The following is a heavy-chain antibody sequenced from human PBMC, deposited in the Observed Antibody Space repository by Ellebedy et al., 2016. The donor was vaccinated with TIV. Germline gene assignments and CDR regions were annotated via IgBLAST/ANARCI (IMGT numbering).Heavy chain of an antibody. CDR1: GFTFSSYS. J-gene: IGHJ6*02. V-gene: IGHV3-21*01. CDR2: ISSSSSYI. CDR3: ARDKYYYYGMDV. Sequence: GGSLRLSXAASGFTFSSYSMNWVRQTPGKGLEWVSSISSSSSYIYYADSVKGRFTIARDNAKNSLYLQMNSLRAEDTAVYYCARDKYYYYGMDVWGQGTTVTVSS.